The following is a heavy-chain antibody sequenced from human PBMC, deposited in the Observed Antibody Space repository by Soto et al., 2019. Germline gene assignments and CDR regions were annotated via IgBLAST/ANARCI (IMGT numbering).Heavy chain of an antibody. V-gene: IGHV4-34*01. CDR3: ARTYYYRSGTYFAWFDP. CDR1: GGSFSGYY. D-gene: IGHD3-10*01. J-gene: IGHJ5*02. Sequence: QVRLKQRGAGLLKPSETLSLTCDVYGGSFSGYYSIWIRQSPGKGLEWIGQIKHSGGTNYNPLLKSRVTLSVDTHRNQSSLKLSSVTAADTAVYFCARTYYYRSGTYFAWFDPWCQGTLVTVSS. CDR2: IKHSGGT.